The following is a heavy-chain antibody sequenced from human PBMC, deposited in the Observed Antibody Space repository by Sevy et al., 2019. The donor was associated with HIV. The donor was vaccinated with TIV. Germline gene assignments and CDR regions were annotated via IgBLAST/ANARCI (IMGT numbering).Heavy chain of an antibody. CDR3: ARGDELNSYYYGMDV. Sequence: SQTLSLTCAISGDSVSSSSAAWNWFRQSPSRGLEWLGRTYYRSKLYNNYAVSVKSRVTINPDTSENQFSLHLNSVTPEDTAVYFCARGDELNSYYYGMDVWGQGTTVTVSS. V-gene: IGHV6-1*01. CDR1: GDSVSSSSAA. D-gene: IGHD1-1*01. J-gene: IGHJ6*02. CDR2: TYYRSKLYN.